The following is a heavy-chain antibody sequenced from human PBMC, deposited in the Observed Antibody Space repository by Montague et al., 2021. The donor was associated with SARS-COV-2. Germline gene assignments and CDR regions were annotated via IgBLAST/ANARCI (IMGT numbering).Heavy chain of an antibody. J-gene: IGHJ6*02. CDR2: IYYSGTT. Sequence: SETLSLTCTVSGGSISSYFWSWIRQPPGKGLEWIGSIYYSGTTNYRPSXXGRVTISVDTSKNQFSLKLSSVTTADTAVYYCARVVRYYDFWSGYTEYYYYGMDVWGQGTTVTVPS. CDR3: ARVVRYYDFWSGYTEYYYYGMDV. V-gene: IGHV4-59*01. D-gene: IGHD3-3*01. CDR1: GGSISSYF.